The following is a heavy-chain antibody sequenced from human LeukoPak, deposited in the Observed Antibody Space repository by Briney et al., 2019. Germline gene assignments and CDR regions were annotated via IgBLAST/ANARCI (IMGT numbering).Heavy chain of an antibody. CDR1: GDSINSYY. CDR3: AKDGRFYNILTGYYKERKPFDY. J-gene: IGHJ4*02. CDR2: MYTRGST. Sequence: SETLSLTCTVPGDSINSYYWNWIRQPAGKGLEWIGHMYTRGSTTYNPSLKSRVTMSVDTSKNQLFLKLSSVTAADTAVYYCAKDGRFYNILTGYYKERKPFDYWGQGILVTVSS. D-gene: IGHD3-9*01. V-gene: IGHV4-4*07.